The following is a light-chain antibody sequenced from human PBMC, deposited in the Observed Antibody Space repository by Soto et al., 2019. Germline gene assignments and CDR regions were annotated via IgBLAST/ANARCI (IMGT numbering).Light chain of an antibody. CDR2: DAS. CDR1: QSVSGH. J-gene: IGKJ4*01. V-gene: IGKV3-11*01. CDR3: QQRTNWPLT. Sequence: EIVLTQSPATLSLSPGERATLSCRASQSVSGHLAWYQQKPGQAPRLLIYDASSRATGIPATFSGSGSGTDFTLTISSLEPEDFAVYYCQQRTNWPLTFGGGTKVEIK.